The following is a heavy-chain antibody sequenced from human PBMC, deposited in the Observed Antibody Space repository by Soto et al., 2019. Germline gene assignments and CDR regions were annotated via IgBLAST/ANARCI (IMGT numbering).Heavy chain of an antibody. V-gene: IGHV1-18*01. D-gene: IGHD2-21*01. J-gene: IGHJ6*02. CDR1: GYTFTSYG. CDR3: ARDLFLAIGGGYYYYGMDV. Sequence: ASVKVSCKGSGYTFTSYGISWVRQAPGQGLEWMGWISAYNGNTNYAQELQGRVTMTTDTSTSTADMELRSLRSDDTAVYYCARDLFLAIGGGYYYYGMDVWGQGTTVTVSS. CDR2: ISAYNGNT.